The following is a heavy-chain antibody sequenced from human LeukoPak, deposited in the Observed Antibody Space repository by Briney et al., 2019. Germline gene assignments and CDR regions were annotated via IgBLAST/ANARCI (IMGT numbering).Heavy chain of an antibody. D-gene: IGHD6-6*01. J-gene: IGHJ6*03. CDR3: ARDYFVGGIAAPLHYYYYMDV. CDR1: GFAFSSYS. CDR2: ISSSSSYI. Sequence: PGGSLRLSCAASGFAFSSYSMNWVRQAPGKGLEWVSSISSSSSYIYYADSVKGRFTISRDNAKNSLYLQMNSLRAEDTAVYYCARDYFVGGIAAPLHYYYYMDVWGKGTTVTVSS. V-gene: IGHV3-21*01.